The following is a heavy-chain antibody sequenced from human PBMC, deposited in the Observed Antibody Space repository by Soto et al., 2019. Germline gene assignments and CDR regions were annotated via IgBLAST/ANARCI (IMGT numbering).Heavy chain of an antibody. CDR3: ARGVYDFLTGYFDY. Sequence: EVLLVESGGGLVQPGGSLRLSCAASGFIFNSYCMNWVRQAPGKGLEWVSYISSSSSSIYYADSVKGRFTISRDNAKNSLYLQMNSLRAEDTAVYYCARGVYDFLTGYFDYWGQGTLVTVSS. CDR2: ISSSSSSI. CDR1: GFIFNSYC. D-gene: IGHD3-9*01. J-gene: IGHJ4*02. V-gene: IGHV3-48*01.